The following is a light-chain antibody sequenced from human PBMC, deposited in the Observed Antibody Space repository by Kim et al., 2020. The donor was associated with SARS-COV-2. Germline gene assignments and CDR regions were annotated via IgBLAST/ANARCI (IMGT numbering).Light chain of an antibody. CDR3: ATWDDSLNGFV. J-gene: IGLJ1*01. CDR1: ASNIEKNP. CDR2: GNY. V-gene: IGLV1-44*01. Sequence: GQRVTISCSGTASNIEKNPVNWYQHLPGTAPKFLIYGNYERPSGVPDRFSGSKSGTSASLAISGLQSEDEADYYCATWDDSLNGFVFGTGTKVTVL.